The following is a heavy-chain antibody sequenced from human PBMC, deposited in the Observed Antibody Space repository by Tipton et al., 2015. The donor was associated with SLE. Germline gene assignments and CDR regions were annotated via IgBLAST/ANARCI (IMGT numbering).Heavy chain of an antibody. CDR1: GGSFSGYY. CDR2: ISHSGST. Sequence: TLSLTCAVNGGSFSGYYWTWIRQTPGKALEWIGEISHSGSTNSNPSLKSRVTLSVDTSKSHFSLNLNSVTAADTAVYFCARAFIEPTITRRGYDIWGQGTMVTVSS. D-gene: IGHD3-22*01. J-gene: IGHJ3*02. CDR3: ARAFIEPTITRRGYDI. V-gene: IGHV4-34*01.